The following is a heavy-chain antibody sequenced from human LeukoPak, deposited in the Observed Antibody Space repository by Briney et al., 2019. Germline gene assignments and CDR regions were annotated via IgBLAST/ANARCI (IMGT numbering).Heavy chain of an antibody. CDR3: ARRTAATYHFDY. Sequence: GGSLRLSCAASGFTFSTYSMNWVRQAPGKGLEWVSSISSDSSYIYYADSVKGRFTISRDNSKNTLYLQMNSLRAEDTAVYYCARRTAATYHFDYWGQGTLVTVSS. CDR1: GFTFSTYS. CDR2: ISSDSSYI. J-gene: IGHJ4*02. V-gene: IGHV3-21*04. D-gene: IGHD6-25*01.